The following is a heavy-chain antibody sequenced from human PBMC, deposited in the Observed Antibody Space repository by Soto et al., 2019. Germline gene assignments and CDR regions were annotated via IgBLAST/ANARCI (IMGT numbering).Heavy chain of an antibody. V-gene: IGHV1-18*04. CDR3: ARRGERYFDWSLYRMADYFDY. J-gene: IGHJ4*02. D-gene: IGHD3-9*01. Sequence: QVQLVQSGAEVKKPGASVKVSCKAPGYTFTSYGISWVRQAPGQGLEWMGWISAYNVNTKYAQKLQGRVPMTTDTSTRTADRELRSLRSDDTAGYYCARRGERYFDWSLYRMADYFDYWCQGTLVTVSS. CDR2: ISAYNVNT. CDR1: GYTFTSYG.